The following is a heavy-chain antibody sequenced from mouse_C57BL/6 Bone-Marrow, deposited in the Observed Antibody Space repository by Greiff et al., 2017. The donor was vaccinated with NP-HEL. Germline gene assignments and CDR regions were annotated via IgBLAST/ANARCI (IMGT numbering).Heavy chain of an antibody. V-gene: IGHV7-3*01. J-gene: IGHJ4*01. Sequence: EVKLVESGGGLVQPGGSLSLSCAASGFTFTDYYMSWVRQPPGKALEWVGFIRNKANGYTIEYSASVKGRFTISSYNSQSILYLQMNALRAEDSATYYCARSIYYDYADDPFYGMDYWGQGTSVTVSS. D-gene: IGHD2-4*01. CDR2: IRNKANGYTI. CDR3: ARSIYYDYADDPFYGMDY. CDR1: GFTFTDYY.